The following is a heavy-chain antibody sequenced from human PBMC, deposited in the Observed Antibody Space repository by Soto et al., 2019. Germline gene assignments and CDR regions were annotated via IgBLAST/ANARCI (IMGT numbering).Heavy chain of an antibody. CDR1: GFTVTAHY. V-gene: IGHV3-53*01. CDR3: ARSDPAYAYGLNV. D-gene: IGHD3-10*01. J-gene: IGHJ6*02. CDR2: IYSGGGK. Sequence: GGSLRLSCAASGFTVTAHYVAWVRQAPGRGLEWVSLIYSGGGKYYADSVKGRFTISRDTSEKTFYLQMNSLRSEDTAVYYCARSDPAYAYGLNVWGQGTTVTVSS.